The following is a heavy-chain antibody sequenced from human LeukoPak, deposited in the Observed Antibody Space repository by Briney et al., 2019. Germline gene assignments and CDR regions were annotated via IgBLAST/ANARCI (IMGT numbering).Heavy chain of an antibody. J-gene: IGHJ3*01. CDR2: IYYRGST. Sequence: KPSETLSLTCTVSGGSISSYYWTWIRQPPGKGLEWIGYIYYRGSTNYNPSLKSRVTISVDTSKSQFSLKLTSVTAADTAVYYCARGGDFGVPAPLGIDAFDLWGQGTKVTVSS. D-gene: IGHD2-2*01. V-gene: IGHV4-59*01. CDR1: GGSISSYY. CDR3: ARGGDFGVPAPLGIDAFDL.